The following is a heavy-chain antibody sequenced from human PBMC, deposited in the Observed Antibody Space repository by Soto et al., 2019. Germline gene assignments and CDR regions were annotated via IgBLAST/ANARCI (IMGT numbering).Heavy chain of an antibody. CDR2: ISGSGGST. J-gene: IGHJ2*01. Sequence: GKGLEWVSAISGSGGSTYYADSVKGRFTSSRDNSKNTLYRQMNSLRAEDTAVFFFQAEDGIRDVLPVSAFLLNRSSDL. D-gene: IGHD3-10*02. V-gene: IGHV3-23*01. CDR3: QAEDGIRDVLPVSAFLLNRSSDL.